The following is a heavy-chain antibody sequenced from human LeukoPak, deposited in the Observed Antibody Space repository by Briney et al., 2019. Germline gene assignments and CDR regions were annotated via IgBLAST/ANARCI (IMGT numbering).Heavy chain of an antibody. CDR3: ARDTGYYGSGSCHYMDV. CDR2: IIPIFGTA. Sequence: GASVKVSCKASGGTFSSYAISWVRQAPGQGLEWMGGIIPIFGTANYAQKFQGRVTITADESTSTAYMELSSLRSEDTAVYYCARDTGYYGSGSCHYMDVWGKGTTVTISS. V-gene: IGHV1-69*13. J-gene: IGHJ6*03. CDR1: GGTFSSYA. D-gene: IGHD3-10*01.